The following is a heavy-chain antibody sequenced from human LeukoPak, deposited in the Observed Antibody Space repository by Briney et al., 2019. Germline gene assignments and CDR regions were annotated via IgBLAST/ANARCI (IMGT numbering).Heavy chain of an antibody. V-gene: IGHV4-39*02. CDR1: GGSISTTNSY. Sequence: PSETLSLTCTVSGGSISTTNSYWGWIRQPPGKGLEWIGNFDSSGTSHYNPSLRSRVTISVDTSKSHFSLKLTSVTAADTALYYCARLIDYGGFYFYYYMDVWGKGTTVAVSS. J-gene: IGHJ6*03. CDR3: ARLIDYGGFYFYYYMDV. D-gene: IGHD4-17*01. CDR2: FDSSGTS.